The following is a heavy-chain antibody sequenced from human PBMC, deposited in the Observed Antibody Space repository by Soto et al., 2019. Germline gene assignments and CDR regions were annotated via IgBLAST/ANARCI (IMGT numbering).Heavy chain of an antibody. CDR2: MSYDGDST. V-gene: IGHV3-30*18. CDR3: AKGGGSARDFDY. D-gene: IGHD1-26*01. Sequence: GGSLRLSCTGSGFTFGNYGMPWVRQAPGKGLEWVASMSYDGDSTYYADSVKGRFTISRGNSKKMVYLQMTSLGPEDTAMYYCAKGGGSARDFDYWGQGALLTVS. J-gene: IGHJ4*02. CDR1: GFTFGNYG.